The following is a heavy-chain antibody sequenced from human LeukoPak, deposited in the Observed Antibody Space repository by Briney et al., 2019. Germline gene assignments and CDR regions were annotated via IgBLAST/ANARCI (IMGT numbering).Heavy chain of an antibody. D-gene: IGHD3-10*01. J-gene: IGHJ4*02. CDR1: GFTFSRHP. Sequence: GGSLRLSCAASGFTFSRHPMHWVRQAPGKGLEWVAVIVYDGSEKYYKESVKGRFTISRDNSKNTLYLQMDSLRPEDTAVYYCARGSGSRYYGSGSYTPFDYWGQGTLVTVSS. CDR2: IVYDGSEK. CDR3: ARGSGSRYYGSGSYTPFDY. V-gene: IGHV3-30*04.